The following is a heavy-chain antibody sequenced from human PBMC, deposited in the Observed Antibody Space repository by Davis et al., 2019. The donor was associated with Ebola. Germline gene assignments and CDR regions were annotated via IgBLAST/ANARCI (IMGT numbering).Heavy chain of an antibody. D-gene: IGHD5-12*01. V-gene: IGHV1-3*01. CDR1: GYTFSNYV. J-gene: IGHJ5*02. CDR3: ARGPASGYELGLFDP. Sequence: AASVKVSCKASGYTFSNYVIHWVRQAPGQRFEWMGWIKPASGSTKYSQKLQGRVSLTSDTSANTAYMELSSLRSEDTAVYYCARGPASGYELGLFDPWGQGTLVTVSS. CDR2: IKPASGST.